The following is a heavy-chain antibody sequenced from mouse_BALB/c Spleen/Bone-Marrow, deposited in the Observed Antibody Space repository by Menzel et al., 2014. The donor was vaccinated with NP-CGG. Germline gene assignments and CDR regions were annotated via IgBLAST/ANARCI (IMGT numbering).Heavy chain of an antibody. J-gene: IGHJ2*01. Sequence: VRLVESGPELVRPGVSVKISCKGSGHKFTDYAMHWVKQSHAKSLEWIGLISTYSGNTHYNQKFKGKATMTVDKSSSTAYMELARLTSEDSAIYYCARNFYGSAYFDFWGQGSTLTVSS. V-gene: IGHV1-67*01. CDR3: ARNFYGSAYFDF. CDR1: GHKFTDYA. D-gene: IGHD1-1*01. CDR2: ISTYSGNT.